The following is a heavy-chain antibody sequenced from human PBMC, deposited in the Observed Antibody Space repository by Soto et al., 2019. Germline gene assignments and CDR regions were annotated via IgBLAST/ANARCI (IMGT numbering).Heavy chain of an antibody. J-gene: IGHJ4*02. CDR3: ANGRRGSGSITPRVDF. D-gene: IGHD3-10*01. Sequence: EVQLLESGGGLVQPGGSLRLSCAASGFTFNNYAMTWVRQATGKGLEWVSAISGGGDSTSYADSVKGRFTVSRDGSKNSLDLQMSRLRAEETALYYCANGRRGSGSITPRVDFWGQGTLVTVST. CDR1: GFTFNNYA. V-gene: IGHV3-23*01. CDR2: ISGGGDST.